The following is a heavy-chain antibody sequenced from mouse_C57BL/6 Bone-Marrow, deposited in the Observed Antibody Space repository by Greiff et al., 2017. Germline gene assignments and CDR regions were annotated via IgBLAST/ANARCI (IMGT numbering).Heavy chain of an antibody. CDR1: GFTFSSYG. V-gene: IGHV5-6*01. J-gene: IGHJ2*01. CDR3: ARQGIYYDYDDTFDY. CDR2: ISSGGSYT. D-gene: IGHD2-4*01. Sequence: DVQLVESGGDLVKPGGSPKLSCAASGFTFSSYGMSWVRQTPDKRLEWVATISSGGSYTYYPDSVKGRFTISRDNAKNTLYLQMSSLKSEDTAMYYCARQGIYYDYDDTFDYWGQGTTLTVSS.